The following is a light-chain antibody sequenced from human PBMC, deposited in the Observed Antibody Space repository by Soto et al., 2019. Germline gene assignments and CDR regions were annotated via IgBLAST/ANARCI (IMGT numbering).Light chain of an antibody. V-gene: IGLV3-21*04. CDR2: YDS. CDR3: QVWDSSSDHVV. Sequence: SYELTQPPSVSVAPGKTARITCGGNNIGSKSVHWYQQKPGQAPVLVIYYDSDRPSGIPERFSGSNSGNTATLTISRVEGGDGADYYCQVWDSSSDHVVFGGGTKLTVL. J-gene: IGLJ2*01. CDR1: NIGSKS.